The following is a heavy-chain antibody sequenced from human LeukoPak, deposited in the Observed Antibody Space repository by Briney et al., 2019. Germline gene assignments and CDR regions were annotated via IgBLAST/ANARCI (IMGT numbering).Heavy chain of an antibody. V-gene: IGHV4-61*02. Sequence: SETLSLTCTVSGGSISSGSYYWSWIRQPAGKGLEWIGRIYTSGSTNYNPSLKSRVTISVDTSKNQFSLKLSSVTAADTAVYYCARDPNYWGQGTLVTVSS. CDR3: ARDPNY. CDR2: IYTSGST. J-gene: IGHJ4*02. CDR1: GGSISSGSYY.